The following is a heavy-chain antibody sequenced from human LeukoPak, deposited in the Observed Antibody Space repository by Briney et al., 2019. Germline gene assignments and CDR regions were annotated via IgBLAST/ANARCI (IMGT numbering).Heavy chain of an antibody. CDR2: ISGSGGST. V-gene: IGHV3-23*01. Sequence: GGSLRLSCAASGFTFSSHAMAWVRQAPGKGLEWVSDISGSGGSTYYTDSVKGRFTISRDNSKNMLYLQLNSLRAEDTAVYYCAKDPGGVVAMHIEFDWYFDLWGRGTLVTVSS. J-gene: IGHJ2*01. CDR1: GFTFSSHA. D-gene: IGHD5-12*01. CDR3: AKDPGGVVAMHIEFDWYFDL.